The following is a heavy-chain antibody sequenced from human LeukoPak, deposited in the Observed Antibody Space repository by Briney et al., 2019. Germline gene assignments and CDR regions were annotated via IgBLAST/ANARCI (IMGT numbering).Heavy chain of an antibody. V-gene: IGHV3-23*01. CDR1: GFTFSSYA. CDR3: AKGMSGSSPYNWFDP. CDR2: IGGSGVNT. J-gene: IGHJ5*02. D-gene: IGHD1-26*01. Sequence: PGGSLRLSCAASGFTFSSYAMSWVRQAPGKGLEWVSVIGGSGVNTYYADSVKGRFTISRDNSKNTLFLQMNSLRAEDPAVYYCAKGMSGSSPYNWFDPWGQGTLVTVSS.